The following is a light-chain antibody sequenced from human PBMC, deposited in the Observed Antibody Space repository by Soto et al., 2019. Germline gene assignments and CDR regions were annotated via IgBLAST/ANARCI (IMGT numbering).Light chain of an antibody. CDR3: QQYGSSPH. CDR2: DAS. Sequence: ETVLTQSPGTLYLSPGERATLSCRATQSVSSSYLAWYQQIPGQAPRLLIYDASSRATGIPDRFSGSGSGTEFTLTIIRLEPEDFAVYYCQQYGSSPHFGQGTRLEIK. CDR1: QSVSSSY. J-gene: IGKJ5*01. V-gene: IGKV3-20*01.